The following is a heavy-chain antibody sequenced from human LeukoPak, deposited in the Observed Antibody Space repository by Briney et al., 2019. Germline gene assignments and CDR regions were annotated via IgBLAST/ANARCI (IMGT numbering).Heavy chain of an antibody. CDR2: ISGSGGST. J-gene: IGHJ4*02. D-gene: IGHD2/OR15-2a*01. CDR3: ARISTVSFDY. CDR1: GFTFSSYW. Sequence: GGSLRLSCAASGFTFSSYWMHWVRQAPGKGLEWVSAISGSGGSTYYADSVKGRFTISRDNSKNTLYLQMNSLRAEDTAVYYCARISTVSFDYWGQGTLVTVSS. V-gene: IGHV3-23*01.